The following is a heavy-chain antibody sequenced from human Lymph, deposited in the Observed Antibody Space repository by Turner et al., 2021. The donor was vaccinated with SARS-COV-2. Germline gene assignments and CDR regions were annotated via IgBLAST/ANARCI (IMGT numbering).Heavy chain of an antibody. V-gene: IGHV3-53*02. CDR2: IDSGGST. CDR3: ARDNPHDAFDI. J-gene: IGHJ3*02. Sequence: EVQLVETGGGLIQPGGSLRLSCAASGFNVSSNYMSWVRQAPGKGLEWVSVIDSGGSTFYADSVRGRFTISRDNSKNTLYLKMNSLRAEDTAVYYCARDNPHDAFDIWGQGTMVTVSS. CDR1: GFNVSSNY.